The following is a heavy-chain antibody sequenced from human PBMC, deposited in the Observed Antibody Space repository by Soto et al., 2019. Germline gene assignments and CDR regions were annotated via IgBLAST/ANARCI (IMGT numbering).Heavy chain of an antibody. CDR3: AKGNMVRGSYYGLDL. D-gene: IGHD3-10*01. CDR2: IWYDGNNK. V-gene: IGHV3-33*06. Sequence: VGSLRLSCTASGFTFSNYGMHWVRQAPGKVLEWVAVIWYDGNNKYYADSVKGRFTISRDNSDNTVSLQMSSLRAEDTAIYYCAKGNMVRGSYYGLDLWGPGTTDNVSS. CDR1: GFTFSNYG. J-gene: IGHJ6*02.